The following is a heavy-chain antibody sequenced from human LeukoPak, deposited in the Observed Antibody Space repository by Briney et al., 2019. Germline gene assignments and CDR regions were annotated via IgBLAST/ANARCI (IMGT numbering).Heavy chain of an antibody. CDR1: GGSLNGHY. V-gene: IGHV4-34*01. CDR2: GSESGGT. D-gene: IGHD3-3*01. Sequence: SETLSLTCAVYGGSLNGHYWSWIRQPPGKGLEWIGEGSESGGTKFNPSLKSRVTISADTSKNQFSLKVKSVTAADTAVYYCAKNGQSGFSFDPWGQGTLVTVSS. CDR3: AKNGQSGFSFDP. J-gene: IGHJ5*02.